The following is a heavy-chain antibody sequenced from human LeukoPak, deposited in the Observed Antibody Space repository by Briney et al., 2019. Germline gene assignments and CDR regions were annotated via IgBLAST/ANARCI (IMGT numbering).Heavy chain of an antibody. CDR3: ARDNRQFAYIAVAGTRRYYFDY. Sequence: ASVKVSCKASGYTFTGYYMHWVRQAPGQGLEWVGWINPNSGGTNYAQKFQGRVTMTRDTSISTAYMELSRLRSDDTAVYYCARDNRQFAYIAVAGTRRYYFDYWGQGTLVTVSS. V-gene: IGHV1-2*02. CDR1: GYTFTGYY. CDR2: INPNSGGT. D-gene: IGHD6-19*01. J-gene: IGHJ4*02.